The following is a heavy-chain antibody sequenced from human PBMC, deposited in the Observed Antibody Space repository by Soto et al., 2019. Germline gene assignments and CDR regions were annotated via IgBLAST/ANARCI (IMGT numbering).Heavy chain of an antibody. CDR3: AAVFVL. CDR1: GFTLRSHR. Sequence: EVQLVESGGGIVQPGGSLRVSCAASGFTLRSHRIHWVRQAPGKGLEWVSRIDTDGGGTSYADSVKGRFTISTDNAKNTVYLQMNGLRAEDTAVYYCAAVFVLWCQGTLVTVSS. D-gene: IGHD2-8*01. J-gene: IGHJ4*02. CDR2: IDTDGGGT. V-gene: IGHV3-74*01.